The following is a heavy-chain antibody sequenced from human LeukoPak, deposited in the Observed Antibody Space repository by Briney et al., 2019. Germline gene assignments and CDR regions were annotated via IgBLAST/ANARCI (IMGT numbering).Heavy chain of an antibody. Sequence: SETLSLTCAVYGGSFSGYYWSWLRQPPGKGLEWIGEINHSGSTNYNPSLKSRVTISVDTSKNQFSLKLSSVTAADTAVYYCARSIVVVVPAATYYYYNYMDVWGKGTTVTVSS. D-gene: IGHD2-2*01. CDR2: INHSGST. CDR3: ARSIVVVVPAATYYYYNYMDV. V-gene: IGHV4-34*01. J-gene: IGHJ6*03. CDR1: GGSFSGYY.